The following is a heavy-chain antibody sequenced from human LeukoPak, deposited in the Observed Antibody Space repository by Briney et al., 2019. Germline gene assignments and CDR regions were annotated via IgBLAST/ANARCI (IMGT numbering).Heavy chain of an antibody. V-gene: IGHV1-2*02. D-gene: IGHD3-22*01. Sequence: GASVKVSCKASGYTFTGYYMHWVRQAPGQGLEWMGYINPNSGGTNYAQKFQGRVTMTRDTSISTAYMELSRLRSDDTAVYYCSRGTMRVSLIDAFDIWRQGRMVTVCS. CDR3: SRGTMRVSLIDAFDI. CDR1: GYTFTGYY. J-gene: IGHJ3*02. CDR2: INPNSGGT.